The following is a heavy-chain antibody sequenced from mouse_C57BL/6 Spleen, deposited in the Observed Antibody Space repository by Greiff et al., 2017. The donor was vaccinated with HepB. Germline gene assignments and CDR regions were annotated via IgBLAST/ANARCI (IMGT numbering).Heavy chain of an antibody. D-gene: IGHD2-5*01. Sequence: VQLQQSGPELVKPGASVKISCKASGYAFSSSWMNWVKQRPGKGLEWIGRIYPGDGDTNYNGKFKGEATLTADKSSSTAYMQLSSLTSEDSAVYFCARRGYSNYRAMDYWGQGTSVTVSS. CDR1: GYAFSSSW. J-gene: IGHJ4*01. V-gene: IGHV1-82*01. CDR2: IYPGDGDT. CDR3: ARRGYSNYRAMDY.